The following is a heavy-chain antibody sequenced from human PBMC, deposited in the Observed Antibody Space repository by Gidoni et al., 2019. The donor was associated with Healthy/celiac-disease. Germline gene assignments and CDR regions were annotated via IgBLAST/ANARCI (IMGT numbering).Heavy chain of an antibody. V-gene: IGHV3-9*01. Sequence: EVQLVESGGGLVQPGRSLILSCAASRFTFDDYAMLWVRQAPGKGLEWVSGISWKSGSIGYADSVKGRFTISRDNAKNSLYLQMNSLRAEDTALYYCAKVGRSSGYSPYYFDYWGQGTLVTVSS. CDR2: ISWKSGSI. D-gene: IGHD3-22*01. CDR1: RFTFDDYA. J-gene: IGHJ4*02. CDR3: AKVGRSSGYSPYYFDY.